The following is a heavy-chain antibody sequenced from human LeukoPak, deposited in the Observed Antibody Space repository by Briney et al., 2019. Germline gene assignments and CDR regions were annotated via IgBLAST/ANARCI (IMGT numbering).Heavy chain of an antibody. CDR2: ISASSGNT. J-gene: IGHJ4*02. CDR1: GYTFSNYG. Sequence: ASVKVSCKAAGYTFSNYGISWVRRAPGQGLEWMGWISASSGNTNYAQKLQGRVTLTTDTSTTTAHIELRSLRFDDTAVYYCARVEERSGLLDYWGQGTLVTVSS. V-gene: IGHV1-18*01. CDR3: ARVEERSGLLDY. D-gene: IGHD3/OR15-3a*01.